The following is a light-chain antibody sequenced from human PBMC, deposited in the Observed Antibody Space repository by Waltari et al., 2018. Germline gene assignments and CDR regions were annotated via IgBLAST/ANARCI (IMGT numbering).Light chain of an antibody. CDR3: QQRSNWPPWT. CDR2: DAS. J-gene: IGKJ1*01. CDR1: QSVSSN. Sequence: EIVLTQSPATLSLSPGERATLSCRASQSVSSNLAWYQQKPCQAPRLLIYDASNRATGIPARFSGSGSGTDFTLTISSLEPEDFAVYYCQQRSNWPPWTFGQGTKVEIK. V-gene: IGKV3-11*01.